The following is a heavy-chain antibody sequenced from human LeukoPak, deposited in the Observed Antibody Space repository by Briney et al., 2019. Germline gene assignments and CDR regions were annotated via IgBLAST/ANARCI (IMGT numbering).Heavy chain of an antibody. CDR1: GFTFSSYS. V-gene: IGHV3-21*01. D-gene: IGHD3-22*01. Sequence: PGGSLRLSCAASGFTFSSYSMKWVRQAPGKGLEWVSSISSGSSYIYYADSVKGRFTVSRDNAKNSLYLQTSSLRAEDTAVYYCARDYDSSAEDYFDYWGQGTLVTVSS. CDR2: ISSGSSYI. CDR3: ARDYDSSAEDYFDY. J-gene: IGHJ4*02.